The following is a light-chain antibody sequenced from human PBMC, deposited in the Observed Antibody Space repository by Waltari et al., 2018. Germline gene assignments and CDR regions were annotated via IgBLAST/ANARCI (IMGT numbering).Light chain of an antibody. CDR2: QAS. Sequence: DIQLTQSPSTLSASVGDRVTITCRTSQTISNWLAWYQQKSGKAPNLLIYQASSLKSGGPSRFSGSGSGTKFTLTIRSLQPEDFATYYCQKYNNYPYTFGQGTKLEIK. V-gene: IGKV1-5*03. CDR3: QKYNNYPYT. CDR1: QTISNW. J-gene: IGKJ2*01.